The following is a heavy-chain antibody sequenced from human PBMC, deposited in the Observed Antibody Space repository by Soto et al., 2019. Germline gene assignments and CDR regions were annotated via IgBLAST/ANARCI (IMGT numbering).Heavy chain of an antibody. CDR1: GFTFSDYF. V-gene: IGHV3-23*01. Sequence: GGSLRLSCAASGFTFSDYFLCWVRQAPGKGLEWVSAVSGPGGSTYYAASVKGRFTIYRENSKNTVFLHMNSLRVEDTALYHCAKRISGDGYKNAFGIWGRGTMANVSS. D-gene: IGHD5-12*01. J-gene: IGHJ3*02. CDR2: VSGPGGST. CDR3: AKRISGDGYKNAFGI.